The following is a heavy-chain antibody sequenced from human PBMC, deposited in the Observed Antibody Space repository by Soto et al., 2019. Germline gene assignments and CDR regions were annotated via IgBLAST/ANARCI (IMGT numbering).Heavy chain of an antibody. CDR1: GYTFTSYG. D-gene: IGHD3-3*01. Sequence: QVQLVQSGAEVKKPGASVKVSCKASGYTFTSYGISWVRQAPGQGLEWMGWISAYNGNTNYAQKLQGRVTMTTDTSPSTAYKELRSLRSDDTAVYYFARDAYSEWLLFHYYGMDVWGQGTTVTVSS. V-gene: IGHV1-18*01. CDR3: ARDAYSEWLLFHYYGMDV. CDR2: ISAYNGNT. J-gene: IGHJ6*02.